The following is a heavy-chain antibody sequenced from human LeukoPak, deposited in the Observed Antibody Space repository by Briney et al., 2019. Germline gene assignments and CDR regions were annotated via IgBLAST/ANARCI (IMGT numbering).Heavy chain of an antibody. CDR1: GFTFNNYW. Sequence: GGSLRLSCEVSGFTFNNYWMSWVRQAPGKGLEWVSAISGSGGSTYYADSVKGRFTISRDNSKNTLYLQMNSLRAEDTAVYYCAKDTLSRTTYYFDYWGQGTLVTVSS. J-gene: IGHJ4*02. D-gene: IGHD1-14*01. V-gene: IGHV3-23*01. CDR3: AKDTLSRTTYYFDY. CDR2: ISGSGGST.